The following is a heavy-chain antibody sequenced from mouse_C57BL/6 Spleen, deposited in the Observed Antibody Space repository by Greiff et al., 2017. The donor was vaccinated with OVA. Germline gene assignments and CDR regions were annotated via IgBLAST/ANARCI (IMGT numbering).Heavy chain of an antibody. CDR2: ISSGGDYI. Sequence: EVKLVESGAGLVKPGGSLKLSCAASGFTFSSYAMSWVRQTPEKRLEWVAYISSGGDYIYYADTVKGRFTISRDNARNTLYLQMSSLKSEDTAMYYCTRDYYGSSLDVWGTGTTVTVSS. J-gene: IGHJ1*03. D-gene: IGHD1-1*01. CDR3: TRDYYGSSLDV. V-gene: IGHV5-9-1*02. CDR1: GFTFSSYA.